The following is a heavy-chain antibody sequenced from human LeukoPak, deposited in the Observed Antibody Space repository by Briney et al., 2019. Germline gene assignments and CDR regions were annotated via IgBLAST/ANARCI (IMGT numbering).Heavy chain of an antibody. V-gene: IGHV5-51*01. CDR1: GCSFTSYW. CDR3: ARQHGDHRIDY. J-gene: IGHJ4*02. CDR2: IYTGDCDT. D-gene: IGHD4-17*01. Sequence: GAALQISSKGSGCSFTSYWIGRGRQMPGKGLEGRGIIYTGDCDTRYSPSFQGQVTISADKSSSNSYLQWSSLKAADNAMYYCARQHGDHRIDYWGQGPLVTVSS.